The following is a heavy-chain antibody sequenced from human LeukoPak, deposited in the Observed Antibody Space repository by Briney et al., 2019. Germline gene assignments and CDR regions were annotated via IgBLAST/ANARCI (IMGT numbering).Heavy chain of an antibody. Sequence: ASVKVSCKASGYTFTSYAMNWVRQAPGQGLEWMGGIIPIFGTANYAQKFQGRVTITADKSTSTAYMELSSLGSEDTAVYYCARMEMATNRWGQGTLVTVSS. CDR2: IIPIFGTA. V-gene: IGHV1-69*06. CDR1: GYTFTSYA. J-gene: IGHJ5*02. D-gene: IGHD5-24*01. CDR3: ARMEMATNR.